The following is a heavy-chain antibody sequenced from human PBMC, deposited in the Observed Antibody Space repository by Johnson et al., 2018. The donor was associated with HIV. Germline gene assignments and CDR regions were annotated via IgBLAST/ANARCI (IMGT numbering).Heavy chain of an antibody. D-gene: IGHD3-22*01. V-gene: IGHV3-13*01. Sequence: VQLVESGGGLVQPGGSLRLSCAASGFTFSSYDMHWVRQATGKGLEWVSAIGTAGDTYYPYSVKGRFTISRENAKNSLYLQMNSLRAEDTALYYCAKDMPDSSGYWGGNAFDIWGQGTMVTVSS. CDR3: AKDMPDSSGYWGGNAFDI. CDR2: IGTAGDT. J-gene: IGHJ3*02. CDR1: GFTFSSYD.